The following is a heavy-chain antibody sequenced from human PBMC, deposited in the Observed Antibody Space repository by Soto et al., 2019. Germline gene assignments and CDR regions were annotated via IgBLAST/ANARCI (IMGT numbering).Heavy chain of an antibody. Sequence: SVKVSCKASGGTFSSYAISWVRQAPGQGLEWMGGIIPIFGTANYAQKFQGRVTITADKSTSTAYMELSSLRSEDTAVYYCARGYCSGGSCQTPHFDYWGQGTLVTVSS. CDR2: IIPIFGTA. J-gene: IGHJ4*02. V-gene: IGHV1-69*06. D-gene: IGHD2-15*01. CDR1: GGTFSSYA. CDR3: ARGYCSGGSCQTPHFDY.